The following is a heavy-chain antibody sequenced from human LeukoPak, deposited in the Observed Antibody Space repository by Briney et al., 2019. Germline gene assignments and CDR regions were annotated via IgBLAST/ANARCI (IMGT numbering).Heavy chain of an antibody. V-gene: IGHV5-51*01. D-gene: IGHD5-12*01. CDR3: ARRRPSLSGYDIWPFDY. CDR2: IDPGDSDT. J-gene: IGHJ4*02. Sequence: GESLKISCKGSGYSFTSYWIGWVRQMPGKGLEWMGIIDPGDSDTRYSPSFQGQGTISADKSISTDYLQWSSLKASDTAMYYCARRRPSLSGYDIWPFDYWGQGTLVTVSS. CDR1: GYSFTSYW.